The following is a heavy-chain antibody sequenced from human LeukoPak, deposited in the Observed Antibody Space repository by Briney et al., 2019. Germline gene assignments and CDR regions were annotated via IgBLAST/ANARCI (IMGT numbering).Heavy chain of an antibody. Sequence: GGSLRLSCAASGFTFSSYGVHWVRQAPGKGLEWVAVIWYDGSNKYYADSVKGRFTISRDNSKNTLCLQMNSLRAEDTAVYYCARGRIVVVPAAPFDYWGQGTLVTVSS. J-gene: IGHJ4*02. V-gene: IGHV3-33*01. CDR2: IWYDGSNK. CDR3: ARGRIVVVPAAPFDY. D-gene: IGHD2-2*01. CDR1: GFTFSSYG.